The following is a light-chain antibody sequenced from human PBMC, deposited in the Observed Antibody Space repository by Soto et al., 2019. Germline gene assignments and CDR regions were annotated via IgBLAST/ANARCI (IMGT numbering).Light chain of an antibody. Sequence: QLSEARSSLSASVEERVSMTCRASQGLSSYLAWYQQKPGKAPKLLIYAASTLQSGVPSRFSGSESGTDFTLTISSLQPDDFATYYCQQYNTFWTFGQGSTVDIK. CDR1: QGLSSY. CDR3: QQYNTFWT. J-gene: IGKJ1*01. CDR2: AAS. V-gene: IGKV1-9*01.